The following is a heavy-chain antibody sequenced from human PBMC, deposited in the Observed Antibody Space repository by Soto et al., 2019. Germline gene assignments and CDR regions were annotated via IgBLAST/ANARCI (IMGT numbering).Heavy chain of an antibody. CDR2: IYYSGST. V-gene: IGHV4-39*01. CDR3: ARRLNRVRWLQLGYFDY. Sequence: SETLSLTCTVSGGSISSSSYYWGWIRQRPGKGLEWIGSIYYSGSTYYNPSLKSRVTISVDTSKNQFSLKLSSVTAADTAVYYCARRLNRVRWLQLGYFDYWGQGTLVTVSS. CDR1: GGSISSSSYY. D-gene: IGHD5-12*01. J-gene: IGHJ4*02.